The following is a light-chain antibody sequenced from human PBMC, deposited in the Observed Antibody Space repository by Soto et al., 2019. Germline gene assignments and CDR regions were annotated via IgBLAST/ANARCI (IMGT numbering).Light chain of an antibody. CDR3: LT. J-gene: IGKJ4*01. CDR1: QGISIW. V-gene: IGKV1-12*01. CDR2: AAS. Sequence: DIQMTQSPSSVSASVGDRVTITCRASQGISIWLAWYQQKPGKAPKLLIYAASSLQSGVPSRFSGSGSGTDFTLTISSLHCQQANSFPALTFGGGTKVEIK.